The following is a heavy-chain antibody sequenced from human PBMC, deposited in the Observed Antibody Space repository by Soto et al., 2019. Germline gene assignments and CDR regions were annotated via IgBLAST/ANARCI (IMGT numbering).Heavy chain of an antibody. CDR2: ISYSGTT. D-gene: IGHD5-18*01. Sequence: SETLSLTCTVSGGSLGGYYGSWIRRPPGMGLEWIASISYSGTTNYNSSLKSRVTISIDTSKNQFSLKFNSVTAADTAVYYCAREGYNFGPFDYWGQGALVTVSS. J-gene: IGHJ4*02. CDR1: GGSLGGYY. V-gene: IGHV4-59*01. CDR3: AREGYNFGPFDY.